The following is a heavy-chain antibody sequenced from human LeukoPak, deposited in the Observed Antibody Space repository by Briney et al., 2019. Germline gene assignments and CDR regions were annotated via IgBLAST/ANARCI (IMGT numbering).Heavy chain of an antibody. D-gene: IGHD3-16*02. Sequence: SETLSLTCAVYGGSFSGYYWSWIRQPPGKGLEWIGEINHSGSTNYNPSLKSRVTISVDTSKNQFSLKLSSVTAADTAVYYCARNGKYYDYIWGSYRLDYYFDYWGQGTLVTVSS. J-gene: IGHJ4*02. CDR2: INHSGST. CDR1: GGSFSGYY. V-gene: IGHV4-34*01. CDR3: ARNGKYYDYIWGSYRLDYYFDY.